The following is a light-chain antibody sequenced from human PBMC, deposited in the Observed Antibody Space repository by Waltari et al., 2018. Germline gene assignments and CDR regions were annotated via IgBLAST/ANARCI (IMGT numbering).Light chain of an antibody. CDR1: QSVSRS. J-gene: IGKJ1*01. Sequence: SCKARQSVSRSSAWYQQKPGQAPNLLIYGPSPRAPGIPDWFTRSGSGTDFSRTMRSLWHEYFAISFCQHYVRLPATFGQATRVEIK. CDR3: QHYVRLPAT. CDR2: GPS. V-gene: IGKV3-20*01.